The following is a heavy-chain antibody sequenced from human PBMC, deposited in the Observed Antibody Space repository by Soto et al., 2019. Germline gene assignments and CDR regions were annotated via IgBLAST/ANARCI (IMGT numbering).Heavy chain of an antibody. D-gene: IGHD2-21*02. CDR1: GFTFSTYA. CDR2: ISGSGGST. CDR3: AKESPGLSDYYFDY. Sequence: PGGSLRLSCAASGFTFSTYAMNWVRQAPGKGLEWVSSISGSGGSTDYADSVKGRFTISRDNSKNTLYLQMNSLRAGDTAVYYCAKESPGLSDYYFDYWGQGTLVTVSS. V-gene: IGHV3-23*01. J-gene: IGHJ4*02.